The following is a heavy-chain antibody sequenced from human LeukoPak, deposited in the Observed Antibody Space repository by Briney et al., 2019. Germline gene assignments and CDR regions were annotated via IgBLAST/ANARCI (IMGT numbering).Heavy chain of an antibody. Sequence: SVKVSCKASGGTFSGYAINWVRQAPGQGLEWMGGIIPIFGTANYAQKFQGRVTITADESTSTAYMELSSLRSEDTAVYYCARVRGSSYGDFFDYWGQGTLVTVSS. CDR3: ARVRGSSYGDFFDY. CDR1: GGTFSGYA. D-gene: IGHD3-10*01. J-gene: IGHJ4*02. CDR2: IIPIFGTA. V-gene: IGHV1-69*13.